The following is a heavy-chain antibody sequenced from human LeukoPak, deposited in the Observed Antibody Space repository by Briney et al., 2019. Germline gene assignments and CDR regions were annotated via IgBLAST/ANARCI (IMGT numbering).Heavy chain of an antibody. CDR2: ISSSGSTI. CDR1: GFTFSSYE. J-gene: IGHJ5*02. Sequence: PGGSLRLSCAASGFTFSSYEMNWVRQAPGKGLEWVSYISSSGSTIYYADSVKGRLTISRDNAKNSLYLQMNSLRAEDTAVYYCARDLIVVVPAAMPAGVFDPWGQGTLVTVSS. V-gene: IGHV3-48*03. D-gene: IGHD2-2*01. CDR3: ARDLIVVVPAAMPAGVFDP.